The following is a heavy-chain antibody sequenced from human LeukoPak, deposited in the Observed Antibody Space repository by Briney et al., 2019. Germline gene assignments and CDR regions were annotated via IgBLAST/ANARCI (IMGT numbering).Heavy chain of an antibody. Sequence: SETLSLTCAVYGGSFSGYYWSWIRQPPGKGLEWIGEINHSGSTSYNPSLKSRVTMSVDTSKNQFSLRLNSVTAADTAVYYCARRAYGGSYSFDYWGQGSLVTVSS. CDR2: INHSGST. CDR3: ARRAYGGSYSFDY. D-gene: IGHD1-26*01. CDR1: GGSFSGYY. V-gene: IGHV4-34*01. J-gene: IGHJ4*02.